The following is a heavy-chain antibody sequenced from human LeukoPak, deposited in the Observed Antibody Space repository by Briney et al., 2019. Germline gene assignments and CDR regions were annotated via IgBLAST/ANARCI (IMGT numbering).Heavy chain of an antibody. CDR3: ASEVEALLDH. J-gene: IGHJ4*02. V-gene: IGHV3-30*03. CDR2: TSYEGNGT. CDR1: GFSVSKSV. Sequence: GLSLRLSCAASGFSVSKSVMYWLRQAPGMGLDWVAATSYEGNGTFYAGSVKGRFTMSRDNANNMVYLQMNSLRQEDTALYYCASEVEALLDHWGQGTLVTVSS. D-gene: IGHD2-15*01.